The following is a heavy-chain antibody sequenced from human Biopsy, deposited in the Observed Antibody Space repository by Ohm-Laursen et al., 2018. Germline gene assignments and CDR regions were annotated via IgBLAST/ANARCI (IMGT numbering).Heavy chain of an antibody. CDR2: IGGGGTI. CDR1: GFSFSDYH. Sequence: SLRLSCAASGFSFSDYHMRWIRQAPGRGLEWVSYIGGGGTIYYGDSMKGRVTISRDNAKNSLYLQMHSLRAEDTAVYYCARGDYFDSNGYFWFDPWGQGTLVTVSS. V-gene: IGHV3-11*01. D-gene: IGHD3-22*01. CDR3: ARGDYFDSNGYFWFDP. J-gene: IGHJ5*02.